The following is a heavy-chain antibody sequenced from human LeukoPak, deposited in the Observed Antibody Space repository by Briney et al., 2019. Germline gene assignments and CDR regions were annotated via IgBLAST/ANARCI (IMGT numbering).Heavy chain of an antibody. V-gene: IGHV4-34*01. J-gene: IGHJ4*02. D-gene: IGHD3-22*01. Sequence: SETLSLTCAVYGDSLNDYYWTWIRQPPGRGLEWIGEIDRGGSTNYDPSLKSRVTMSVDTSKNQFSLKVNSVTAADTAVYYCARRRGRGSGYYRFDSWGQGTLVSVSS. CDR2: IDRGGST. CDR1: GDSLNDYY. CDR3: ARRRGRGSGYYRFDS.